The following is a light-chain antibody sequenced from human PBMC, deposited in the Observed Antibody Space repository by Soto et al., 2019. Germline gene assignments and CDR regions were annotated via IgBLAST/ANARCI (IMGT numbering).Light chain of an antibody. J-gene: IGKJ1*01. CDR2: VAT. V-gene: IGKV3-20*01. CDR1: QSVSGNY. CDR3: QQYGSSPWT. Sequence: EIVLTQSPGTLSLSPGESATLSCRPRQSVSGNYLAWYQQKPGQAPRLLIYVATSRATGIPGRFSGSGSETDFTLTINRLEPEDFAVFYCQQYGSSPWTFGQGTKVDIK.